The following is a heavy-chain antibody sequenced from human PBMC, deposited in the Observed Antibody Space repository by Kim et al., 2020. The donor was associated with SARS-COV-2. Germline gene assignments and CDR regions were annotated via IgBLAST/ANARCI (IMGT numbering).Heavy chain of an antibody. V-gene: IGHV3-13*01. J-gene: IGHJ6*02. CDR1: GFTFSSYD. CDR3: ARALGYSGYDYYSYYYYYGMDV. D-gene: IGHD5-12*01. Sequence: GGSLRLSCAASGFTFSSYDMHWVRQATGKGLEWVSAIGTAGDTYYPGSVKGRFTISRENAKNSLYLQMNSLRAGDTAVYYCARALGYSGYDYYSYYYYYGMDVWGQGTTVTVSS. CDR2: IGTAGDT.